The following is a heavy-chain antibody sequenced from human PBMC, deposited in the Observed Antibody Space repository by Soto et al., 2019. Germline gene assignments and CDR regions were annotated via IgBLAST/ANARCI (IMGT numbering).Heavy chain of an antibody. D-gene: IGHD6-13*01. Sequence: QVQLVKSGAEVRKPGSSVKVSCTASGGTFSSYAINWVRQAPGQGLEWMGGIIPMFGTTNYAQKFKCRVTITADESTSTVYMELITLRSEDAAVYYCARASIHGSSWCFWFYPLCQGHLVTDSS. CDR2: IIPMFGTT. CDR1: GGTFSSYA. CDR3: ARASIHGSSWCFWFYP. J-gene: IGHJ5*01. V-gene: IGHV1-69*01.